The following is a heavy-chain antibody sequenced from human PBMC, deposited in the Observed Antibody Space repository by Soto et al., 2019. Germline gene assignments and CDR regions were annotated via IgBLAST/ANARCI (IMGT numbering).Heavy chain of an antibody. V-gene: IGHV4-39*01. J-gene: IGHJ6*03. Sequence: SETISLASTASGGTMNSTSYYWGWIRQPPGNRLEWIGSIHYSGSTYYNPSLKSRVTISVDTSKNQFSLKLSSVTAADTAVYYCARLDDFWSGYSGYYYMDVWGKGTTVNVFS. CDR3: ARLDDFWSGYSGYYYMDV. CDR1: GGTMNSTSYY. D-gene: IGHD3-3*01. CDR2: IHYSGST.